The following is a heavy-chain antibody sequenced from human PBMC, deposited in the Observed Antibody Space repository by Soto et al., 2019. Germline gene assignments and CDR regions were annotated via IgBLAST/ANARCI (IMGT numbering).Heavy chain of an antibody. V-gene: IGHV3-7*03. CDR3: AILRGSIFRKPLDY. J-gene: IGHJ4*02. D-gene: IGHD3-10*01. CDR2: IKEDGSEN. Sequence: PGGPLRLSCGGSGFTFSDYWMSWVRQAPGKGLEWVANIKEDGSENYYGDSVKGRFTISRDNAKNSLYLQMNSLRAEDTAVYYCAILRGSIFRKPLDYWGQGTLVTVSS. CDR1: GFTFSDYW.